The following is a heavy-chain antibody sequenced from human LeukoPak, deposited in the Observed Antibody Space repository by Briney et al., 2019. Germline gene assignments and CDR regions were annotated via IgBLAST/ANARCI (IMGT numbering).Heavy chain of an antibody. CDR3: ARRSGYGDYQFDY. V-gene: IGHV1-69*13. Sequence: SVKVSCKASGGAFSSYAISWVRQAPGQGLEWMGGIIPIFGTANYAQKFQGRVTITADESTSTAYMELSSLRSEDTAVYYCARRSGYGDYQFDYWGQGTLVTVSS. J-gene: IGHJ4*02. D-gene: IGHD4-17*01. CDR2: IIPIFGTA. CDR1: GGAFSSYA.